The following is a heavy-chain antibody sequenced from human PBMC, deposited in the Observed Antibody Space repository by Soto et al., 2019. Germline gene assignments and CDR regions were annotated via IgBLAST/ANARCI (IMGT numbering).Heavy chain of an antibody. D-gene: IGHD3-3*01. CDR3: ARTYITIFGVVTYEVDY. J-gene: IGHJ4*02. V-gene: IGHV3-30-3*01. Sequence: GGSLRLSCAASGFTFSSYAMHWVRQAPGKGLEWVAVISYDGSNKYYADSVKGRFTISRDNSKNTLYLQMNSLRAEDTAVYYCARTYITIFGVVTYEVDYWGQGTLVTVSS. CDR2: ISYDGSNK. CDR1: GFTFSSYA.